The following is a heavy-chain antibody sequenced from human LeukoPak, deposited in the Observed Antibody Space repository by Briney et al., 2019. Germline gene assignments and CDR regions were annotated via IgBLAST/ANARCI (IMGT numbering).Heavy chain of an antibody. CDR1: GGSFSGYY. CDR2: INHSGST. V-gene: IGHV4-34*01. CDR3: ARFRKSDYYYYYGMDV. J-gene: IGHJ6*02. Sequence: SETLSLTCAVYGGSFSGYYWSWIRQPPGKGLEWIGEINHSGSTNYNPSLKSRVTISVDTSKNQFSLKLSSVTAADTAVYYCARFRKSDYYYYYGMDVWGQGTTVTVSS. D-gene: IGHD1-14*01.